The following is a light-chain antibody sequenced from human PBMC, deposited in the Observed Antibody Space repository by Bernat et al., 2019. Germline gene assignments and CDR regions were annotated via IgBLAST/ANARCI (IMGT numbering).Light chain of an antibody. CDR3: QKYNSATAWT. J-gene: IGKJ1*01. CDR1: QGISNY. V-gene: IGKV1-27*01. CDR2: AAS. Sequence: DIQMTQSPSSLSASVGDRVTITCRASQGISNYLAWYQQKPGKVPKLLIYAASTLQSGVPSRFSGSGSGTEFTLTISSLQPEDVATYYCQKYNSATAWTCGQGTKVEIK.